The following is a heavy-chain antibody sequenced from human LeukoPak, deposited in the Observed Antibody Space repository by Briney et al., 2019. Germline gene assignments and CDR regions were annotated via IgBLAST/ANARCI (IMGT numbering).Heavy chain of an antibody. CDR3: ARDGGLWDILTGYYSEMGDY. J-gene: IGHJ4*02. V-gene: IGHV1-18*01. CDR2: ISAYNGNT. Sequence: ASVKVSCKASGYTFTSYGISWVRQAPGQGLEWMGWISAYNGNTNYAQKLQGRVTMTTDTSTSTAYMELRSLRSDDTAVYYCARDGGLWDILTGYYSEMGDYWGQGTLVTVSS. CDR1: GYTFTSYG. D-gene: IGHD3-9*01.